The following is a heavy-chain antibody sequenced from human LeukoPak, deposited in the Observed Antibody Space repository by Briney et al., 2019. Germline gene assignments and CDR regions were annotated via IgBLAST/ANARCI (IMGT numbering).Heavy chain of an antibody. J-gene: IGHJ5*02. Sequence: GGSLRLSCAASGSTVSSNYMSWVRQAPGKGLEWVSVIYSGGSTYYADSVKGRFTISRDNSKNTLYLQMNSLRAEDTAVYYCARDPVEGGPWSWFDPWGQGTLVTVSS. CDR2: IYSGGST. V-gene: IGHV3-53*01. CDR3: ARDPVEGGPWSWFDP. CDR1: GSTVSSNY. D-gene: IGHD2-15*01.